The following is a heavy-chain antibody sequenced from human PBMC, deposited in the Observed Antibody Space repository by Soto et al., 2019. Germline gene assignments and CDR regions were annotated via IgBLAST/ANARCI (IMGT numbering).Heavy chain of an antibody. CDR3: AYSTGWYRHDV. CDR1: GDSISNSRW. Sequence: QVQLQESGPGLVKPSGTLSLTCAVSGDSISNSRWWTWVRQPPGKGLEWIGDIFHSGDTNYNPSLKRPLFISVDKSQNQFSLKVSSVTAADTAVYYCAYSTGWYRHDVWGQGTLVTVSS. V-gene: IGHV4-4*02. J-gene: IGHJ3*01. D-gene: IGHD6-19*01. CDR2: IFHSGDT.